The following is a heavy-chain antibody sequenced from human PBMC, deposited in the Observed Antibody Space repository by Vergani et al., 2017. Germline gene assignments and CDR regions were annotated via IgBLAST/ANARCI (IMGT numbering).Heavy chain of an antibody. Sequence: VQLVESGGGLVKPGGSLRLSCAASGFTFSSYSMNWVRQAPGKGLEWVSSISSSSSYIYYADSVKGRFTISRDNAKNSLYLQMNSLRAEDTAVYFCARYDMLTGYYKGRGLYNWFDPWGQGTLVTVSA. V-gene: IGHV3-21*01. CDR1: GFTFSSYS. D-gene: IGHD3-9*01. CDR3: ARYDMLTGYYKGRGLYNWFDP. J-gene: IGHJ5*02. CDR2: ISSSSSYI.